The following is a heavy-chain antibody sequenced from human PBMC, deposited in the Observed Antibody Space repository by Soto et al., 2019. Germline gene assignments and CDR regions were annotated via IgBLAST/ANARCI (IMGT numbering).Heavy chain of an antibody. J-gene: IGHJ6*03. CDR3: AKAPSPHEISYYMDV. V-gene: IGHV3-23*01. CDR1: GFTFSSYA. CDR2: ISGSGGST. Sequence: GGSLRLSCAASGFTFSSYAMSWVRQAPGKGLEWVSAISGSGGSTYYADSVKGRFTISRDNSKNTLYLQMNSLRAEDTAVYYCAKAPSPHEISYYMDVWGKGTTVTVSS.